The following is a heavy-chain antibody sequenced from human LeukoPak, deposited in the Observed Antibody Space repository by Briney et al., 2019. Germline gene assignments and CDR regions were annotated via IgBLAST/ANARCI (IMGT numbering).Heavy chain of an antibody. CDR2: ISSSSSYI. Sequence: GGSLRLSCVASGFTFSSYTMNWVRQAPGKGLEWVSSISSSSSYIYYADSVKGRFTISRDNAKNSLYLQMNSLRAEDTAVYYCARDYYDSSGYSGAFDIWGQGTMVTVSS. CDR3: ARDYYDSSGYSGAFDI. D-gene: IGHD3-22*01. V-gene: IGHV3-21*01. J-gene: IGHJ3*02. CDR1: GFTFSSYT.